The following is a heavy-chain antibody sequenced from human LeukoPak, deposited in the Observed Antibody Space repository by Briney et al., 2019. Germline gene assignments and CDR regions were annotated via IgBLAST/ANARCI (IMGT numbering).Heavy chain of an antibody. CDR2: IYYSGST. Sequence: SETLSLTCTVSGGSISSYYWSWLRQPPGKGLGWIGYIYYSGSTNYNPSLKSRDTISVDTSKNQFSLKLSSVTAADTAVYYCARLYYDSSGYYHSFDYWGQGTLVTVSS. V-gene: IGHV4-59*01. J-gene: IGHJ4*02. CDR1: GGSISSYY. D-gene: IGHD3-22*01. CDR3: ARLYYDSSGYYHSFDY.